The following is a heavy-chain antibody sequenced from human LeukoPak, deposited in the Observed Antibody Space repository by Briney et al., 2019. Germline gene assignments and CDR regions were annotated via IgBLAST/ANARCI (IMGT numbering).Heavy chain of an antibody. CDR2: IIPILGIA. V-gene: IGHV1-69*04. Sequence: SVKVSCKASGGTFSSYAISWVRQAPGQGLGWMERIIPILGIANYAQKFQGRVTITADKSTSTAYMELSSLRSEDTAVYYCARGNYDFWSGYHDYWGQGTLVTVSS. CDR1: GGTFSSYA. J-gene: IGHJ4*02. CDR3: ARGNYDFWSGYHDY. D-gene: IGHD3-3*01.